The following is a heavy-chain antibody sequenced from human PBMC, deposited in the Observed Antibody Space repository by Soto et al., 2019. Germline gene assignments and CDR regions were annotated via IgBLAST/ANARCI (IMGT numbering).Heavy chain of an antibody. Sequence: PGGSLRLSCAASGLTFNIYAMTWVRQAPGKGLEWVSTTGATGRTTYYADSVKGRFTIFRDNAKNSLYLQMNSLRAEDTAVYYCARAYARGSYDAFDIWGQGTMVTVSS. CDR2: TGATGRTT. D-gene: IGHD1-26*01. V-gene: IGHV3-21*01. CDR3: ARAYARGSYDAFDI. CDR1: GLTFNIYA. J-gene: IGHJ3*02.